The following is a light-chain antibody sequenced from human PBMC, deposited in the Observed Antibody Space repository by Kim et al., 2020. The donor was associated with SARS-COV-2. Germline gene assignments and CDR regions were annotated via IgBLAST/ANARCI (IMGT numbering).Light chain of an antibody. Sequence: EIVLTQSPATLSLSPGERATLSCRASQSVSSYLAWYQQKPGQAPRLLIYDASTRAAGIPARISGSGSGTDFTLTISSLEPEDFAVYFCQQRSHWPPITFGQGTRLEIK. V-gene: IGKV3-11*01. CDR1: QSVSSY. J-gene: IGKJ5*01. CDR2: DAS. CDR3: QQRSHWPPIT.